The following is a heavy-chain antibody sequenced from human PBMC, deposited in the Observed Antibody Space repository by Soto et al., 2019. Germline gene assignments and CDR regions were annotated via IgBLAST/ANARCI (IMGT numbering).Heavy chain of an antibody. J-gene: IGHJ4*02. V-gene: IGHV5-51*01. CDR2: IYPGDSDT. CDR1: GYSFTNYW. Sequence: PGESLKISCKGSGYSFTNYWIGWVRQMPGKGLEWMGIIYPGDSDTRYSPSFQGQVTISADKSISTAYLQWSSLKASDTAMYYCARQVDLSSGWYGGSDYWGQGTLVTVSS. D-gene: IGHD6-19*01. CDR3: ARQVDLSSGWYGGSDY.